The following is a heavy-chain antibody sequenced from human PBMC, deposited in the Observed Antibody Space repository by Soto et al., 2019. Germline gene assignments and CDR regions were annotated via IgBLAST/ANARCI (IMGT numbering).Heavy chain of an antibody. D-gene: IGHD5-12*01. Sequence: XGTLSLTCTVSGGSINTFYWSWVRQPSGKGLEWIGRIFSSGSTSFNPSLESRVAMSVDTSKNHFSLNLSSVTAADMAVYYCAREGSYSAYNFAHGIQLWSFDFWGQGALVTVSS. V-gene: IGHV4-4*07. CDR3: AREGSYSAYNFAHGIQLWSFDF. J-gene: IGHJ4*02. CDR2: IFSSGST. CDR1: GGSINTFY.